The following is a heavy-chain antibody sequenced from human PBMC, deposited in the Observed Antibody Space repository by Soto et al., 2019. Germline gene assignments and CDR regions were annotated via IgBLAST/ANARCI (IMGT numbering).Heavy chain of an antibody. CDR2: IKQDGSEK. CDR3: AAGVVVQVGYYGMDV. CDR1: GFTFSSYW. V-gene: IGHV3-7*03. D-gene: IGHD2-2*01. J-gene: IGHJ6*02. Sequence: GGSLRLSCAASGFTFSSYWMSWVRHAPGKGLEWVANIKQDGSEKYYVDSVKGRFTISRDNAKNSLYLQMNSLRAEDTAVYYCAAGVVVQVGYYGMDVWGQGTTVTVSS.